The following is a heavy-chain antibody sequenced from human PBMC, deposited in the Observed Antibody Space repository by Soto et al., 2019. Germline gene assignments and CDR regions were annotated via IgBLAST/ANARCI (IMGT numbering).Heavy chain of an antibody. CDR1: GYTFTHYA. J-gene: IGHJ4*02. D-gene: IGHD6-6*01. Sequence: ASVKVSCKASGYTFTHYAMHWVRQAPGQRLEWMGWINAGNGDTKYSQKFQGRVTITRDTSASTAYMELSSLGSEDTALYYCARESGRIKARHFDYWGQGTLVTVSS. CDR3: ARESGRIKARHFDY. CDR2: INAGNGDT. V-gene: IGHV1-3*01.